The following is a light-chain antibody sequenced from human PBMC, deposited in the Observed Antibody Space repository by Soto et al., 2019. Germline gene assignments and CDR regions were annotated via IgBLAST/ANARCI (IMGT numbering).Light chain of an antibody. J-gene: IGKJ1*01. Sequence: EIVLTQSPGTLSLSPGERATLSCRASQSVPRVYLAWYQQKPGQAPRLLIFGASGGATGIPDRFSGRGSGTALYRSISRREAEDVAVYYCQQYGSSPPCTLGQGTNV. CDR3: QQYGSSPPCT. CDR2: GAS. V-gene: IGKV3-20*01. CDR1: QSVPRVY.